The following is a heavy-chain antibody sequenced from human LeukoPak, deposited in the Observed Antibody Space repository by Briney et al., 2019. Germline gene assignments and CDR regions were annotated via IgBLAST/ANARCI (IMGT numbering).Heavy chain of an antibody. V-gene: IGHV3-23*01. CDR3: AKPISGGLAVTADWFHP. CDR2: FNANSGTT. Sequence: GSLRLSCAASGFPFSVYAKSLLRPPPRKGLEWVSTFNANSGTTSYAASVRGRFSISRDNSKNTLYLQLNTLRADDTATYYCAKPISGGLAVTADWFHPWGQGTLVVVSS. J-gene: IGHJ5*01. CDR1: GFPFSVYA. D-gene: IGHD6-19*01.